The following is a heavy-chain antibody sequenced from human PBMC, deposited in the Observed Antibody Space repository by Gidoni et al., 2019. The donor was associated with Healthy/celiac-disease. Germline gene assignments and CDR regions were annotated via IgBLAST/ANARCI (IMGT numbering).Heavy chain of an antibody. D-gene: IGHD1-1*01. CDR3: ARDWATGRTGPPKYYFDY. CDR2: INPSGGST. CDR1: GYTFTSYY. Sequence: QVQLVQSGAEVKKPGASVKVSCKASGYTFTSYYMHWVRQAPGQGLEWMGIINPSGGSTSYAQKFQGRVTMTRDTSTSTVYMELSSLRSEDTAVYYCARDWATGRTGPPKYYFDYWGQGTLVTVSS. V-gene: IGHV1-46*01. J-gene: IGHJ4*02.